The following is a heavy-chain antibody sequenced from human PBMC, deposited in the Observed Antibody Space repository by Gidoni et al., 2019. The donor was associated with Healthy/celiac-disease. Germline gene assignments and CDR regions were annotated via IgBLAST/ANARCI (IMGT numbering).Heavy chain of an antibody. CDR2: ISYDGSNK. Sequence: QVQLVESGGGMVQPGRSLRLSCAASGFTFSSYGMHWVRQAPGKGLEWVAVISYDGSNKYYADSVKGRFTISRDNSKNTLYLQMNSLRAEDTAVYYCAKFAMDAAGYYGMDVWGQGTTVTVSS. CDR3: AKFAMDAAGYYGMDV. D-gene: IGHD6-13*01. V-gene: IGHV3-30*18. J-gene: IGHJ6*02. CDR1: GFTFSSYG.